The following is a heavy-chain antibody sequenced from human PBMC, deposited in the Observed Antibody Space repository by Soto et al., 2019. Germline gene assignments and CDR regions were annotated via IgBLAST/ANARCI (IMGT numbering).Heavy chain of an antibody. CDR3: ARDGMTTGDT. J-gene: IGHJ4*02. CDR1: GVSVSIHT. V-gene: IGHV4-4*07. CDR2: VFSSVSA. Sequence: EXLSLTCICSGVSVSIHTGLWVRQPANKGLEWIGRVFSSVSATYTPSLKSRVSISMDTPENRISLKLDSVTAADAGVYFCARDGMTTGDTWGPGTLVTVSS. D-gene: IGHD1-1*01.